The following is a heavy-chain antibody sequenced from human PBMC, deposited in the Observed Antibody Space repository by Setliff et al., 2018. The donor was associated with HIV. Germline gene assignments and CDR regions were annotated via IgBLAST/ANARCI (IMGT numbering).Heavy chain of an antibody. CDR1: GGSISSGSYY. D-gene: IGHD6-13*01. CDR3: ACGAAAGTDYYYYYYMDV. V-gene: IGHV4-39*01. CDR2: IYHSGST. J-gene: IGHJ6*03. Sequence: SETLSLTCTVSGGSISSGSYYWGWIRQPPGKGLEWIGSIYHSGSTYYNPSLKSRVTISVDTSKNQFSLKLSSVTAADTAVYYCACGAAAGTDYYYYYYMDVWGKGTTVTVSS.